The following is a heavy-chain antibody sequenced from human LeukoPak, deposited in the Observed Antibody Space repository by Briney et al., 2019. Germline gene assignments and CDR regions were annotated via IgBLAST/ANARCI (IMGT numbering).Heavy chain of an antibody. CDR1: GYSFTSYW. D-gene: IGHD6-13*01. V-gene: IGHV5-51*01. Sequence: GESLKISCKGSGYSFTSYWIGWVRQMPGKGLEWMGIIYPGDSDTRYSPSFQGQVTISADKSISTAYLQWSSLKASDTAMYYSARQQSGAAAGTGYYYGMDVWGQGTTVTVSS. J-gene: IGHJ6*02. CDR3: ARQQSGAAAGTGYYYGMDV. CDR2: IYPGDSDT.